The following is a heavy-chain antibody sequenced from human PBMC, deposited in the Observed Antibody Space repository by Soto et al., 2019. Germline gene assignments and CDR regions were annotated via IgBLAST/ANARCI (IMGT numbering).Heavy chain of an antibody. CDR3: ARGYLVDV. D-gene: IGHD2-2*02. CDR2: IKQAGSEK. CDR1: GFTFSTYW. J-gene: IGHJ6*02. V-gene: IGHV3-7*03. Sequence: GGSLRLSCAASGFTFSTYWMTWVRQAPGKGLEWVANIKQAGSEKYYVDSVKGRFTISRDDAENSLYLQMNSLSAEDTAIYYCARGYLVDVWGQGTTVTVSS.